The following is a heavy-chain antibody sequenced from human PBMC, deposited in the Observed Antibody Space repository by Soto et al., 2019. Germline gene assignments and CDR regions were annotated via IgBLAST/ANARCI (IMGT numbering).Heavy chain of an antibody. CDR2: IDTSESYK. Sequence: PAETLKLTCTGFGYSFPVYCIGWVLQMQGKGTEWMGRIDTSESYKNHKTNFKGNVNISVDKSISNAYMKWSRLKASDTAMYYCARLYGGNYGMDVWGQGTTVTVSS. CDR1: GYSFPVYC. V-gene: IGHV5-10-1*01. D-gene: IGHD4-17*01. CDR3: ARLYGGNYGMDV. J-gene: IGHJ6*02.